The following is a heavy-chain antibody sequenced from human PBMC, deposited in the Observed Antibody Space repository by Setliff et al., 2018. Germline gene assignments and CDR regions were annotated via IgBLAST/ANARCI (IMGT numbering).Heavy chain of an antibody. CDR1: GHTFTSYF. V-gene: IGHV1-46*01. Sequence: ASVKVSCKASGHTFTSYFMQWVRQAPGQGLEWMGMINPSGGYTIYAQKFQGRVTMTRDTSTSTVYLELSSLRSEDTAVYYCARGLIVLPGPSGDMGYFDYWGQGTMVTSPQ. D-gene: IGHD2-8*01. J-gene: IGHJ4*03. CDR2: INPSGGYT. CDR3: ARGLIVLPGPSGDMGYFDY.